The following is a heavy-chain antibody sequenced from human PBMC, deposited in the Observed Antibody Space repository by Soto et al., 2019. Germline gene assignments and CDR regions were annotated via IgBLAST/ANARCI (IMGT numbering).Heavy chain of an antibody. V-gene: IGHV1-8*01. CDR3: ARDSSSWSGWYV. Sequence: ASVKVSCKASGYTFTSYDINWVRQATGQGLEWMGWMNPNSGNTGYAQKFQGRVTMTRNTSISTAYMELSSLRSEDTAVYYCARDSSSWSGWYVWGQGTTVTVSS. CDR1: GYTFTSYD. CDR2: MNPNSGNT. J-gene: IGHJ6*02. D-gene: IGHD6-13*01.